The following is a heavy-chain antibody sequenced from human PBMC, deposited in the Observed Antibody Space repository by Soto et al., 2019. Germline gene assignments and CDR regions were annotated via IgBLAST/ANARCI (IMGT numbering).Heavy chain of an antibody. D-gene: IGHD2-2*01. CDR1: GFTFSSYA. Sequence: EVQLLESGGGLVQPGGSLRLSCAASGFTFSSYAMSWVRQAPGKGLEWVSAISGSGDSTYYADSVKGRFTISRDNSKNTLYPQMNSLRAEDTAVYYCAKGVLGYCTSTSCHAYWFDPWGQGTLVTVSS. CDR3: AKGVLGYCTSTSCHAYWFDP. J-gene: IGHJ5*02. V-gene: IGHV3-23*01. CDR2: ISGSGDST.